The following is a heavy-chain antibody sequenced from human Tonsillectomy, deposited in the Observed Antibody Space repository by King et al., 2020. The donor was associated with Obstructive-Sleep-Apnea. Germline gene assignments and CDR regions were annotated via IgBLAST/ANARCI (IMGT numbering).Heavy chain of an antibody. Sequence: VQLQQWGAGLLRPSEALFLTGAVYGGSFIGYSWNWIRKPPGKGLEWIVESNQSGSTNYNPSLKSRVTISVDMSKNQFSLKLSSVTAADTAVYYCAGPTLGLIIMQVHAFDVWGRGTMVTVSS. CDR1: GGSFIGYS. J-gene: IGHJ3*01. V-gene: IGHV4-34*01. CDR2: SNQSGST. CDR3: AGPTLGLIIMQVHAFDV. D-gene: IGHD3/OR15-3a*01.